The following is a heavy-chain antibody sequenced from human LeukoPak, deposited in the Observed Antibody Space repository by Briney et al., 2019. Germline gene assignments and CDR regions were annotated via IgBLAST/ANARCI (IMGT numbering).Heavy chain of an antibody. CDR2: INPNSGGT. J-gene: IGHJ4*02. CDR3: ARDRTRTGYSSGWYHDY. Sequence: GASVKVSCKASGYTFTGYYMHWVRQAPEQGLEWMGWINPNSGGTNYAQKFQGRVTMTRDTSISTAYMELSRLRSDDTAVYYCARDRTRTGYSSGWYHDYWGQGTLVTVSS. V-gene: IGHV1-2*02. D-gene: IGHD6-19*01. CDR1: GYTFTGYY.